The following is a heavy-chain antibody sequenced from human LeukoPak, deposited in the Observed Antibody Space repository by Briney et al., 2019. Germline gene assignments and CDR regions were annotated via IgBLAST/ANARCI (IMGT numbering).Heavy chain of an antibody. Sequence: SETLSLTCAVYGGSFSGYYWGWIRQPPGKGLEWIGEINHSGSTNYNPSLKRRVTISVDTSKNQFSLKLSSVTAADTAVYYCARPVSAYCGGDCSDYWGQGTLVTVSS. D-gene: IGHD2-21*01. CDR2: INHSGST. CDR3: ARPVSAYCGGDCSDY. V-gene: IGHV4-34*01. CDR1: GGSFSGYY. J-gene: IGHJ4*02.